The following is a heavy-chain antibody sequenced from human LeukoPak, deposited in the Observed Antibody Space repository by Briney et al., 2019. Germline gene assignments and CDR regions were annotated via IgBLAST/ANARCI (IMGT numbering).Heavy chain of an antibody. Sequence: GGSLRLSCTASGFSFSGHWMHWARQLPGKGLVWVSRISPTGSTTSYADSVKGRFTISRDNSKNTLYLQMNSLRAEDTAVYYCAKNYYGSGSYSDYWGQGTLVTVSS. CDR1: GFSFSGHW. D-gene: IGHD3-10*01. V-gene: IGHV3-74*01. CDR3: AKNYYGSGSYSDY. CDR2: ISPTGSTT. J-gene: IGHJ4*02.